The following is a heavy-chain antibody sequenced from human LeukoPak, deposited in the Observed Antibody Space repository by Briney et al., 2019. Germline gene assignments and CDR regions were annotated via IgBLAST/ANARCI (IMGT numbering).Heavy chain of an antibody. D-gene: IGHD2-15*01. CDR1: GGSISSGDFY. CDR2: IYYSGST. V-gene: IGHV4-30-4*01. CDR3: ARVVESLDHFDY. J-gene: IGHJ4*02. Sequence: SQTLSLTCAVSGGSISSGDFYWSWIRQPPGKGPEWIGYIYYSGSTYYNPSLRSRVTISVDTSKNQFSLKLSSVTAADTAVYFCARVVESLDHFDYWGQGTLVTVSS.